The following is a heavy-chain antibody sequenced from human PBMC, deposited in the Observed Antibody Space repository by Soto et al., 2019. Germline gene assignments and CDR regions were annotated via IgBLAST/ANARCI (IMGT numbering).Heavy chain of an antibody. V-gene: IGHV4-31*03. CDR3: ARGRVGYCSASTCPLDTFDI. J-gene: IGHJ3*02. CDR1: GHSISSGDYY. D-gene: IGHD2-15*01. CDR2: IYYTGST. Sequence: SETLSLTCTVSGHSISSGDYYWSWIRQHPGKGLEWIGDIYYTGSTHYNPSLSGRLAILVDTSNNQVSLKWSSVTAADTAVYYCARGRVGYCSASTCPLDTFDIWGQGTMVTVSS.